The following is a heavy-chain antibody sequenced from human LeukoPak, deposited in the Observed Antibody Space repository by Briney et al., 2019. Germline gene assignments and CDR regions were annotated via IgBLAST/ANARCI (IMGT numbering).Heavy chain of an antibody. J-gene: IGHJ4*02. CDR1: GYTFTSDG. Sequence: ASVKVSCKASGYTFTSDGISWVRQAPGQGLEWMGWISAYNGNTNYAQKLQGRVTMTTDTSTSTAYMELRSLRSDDTAVYYCARAYCGGDCYLPKDFDYWGQGTLVTVSS. CDR2: ISAYNGNT. CDR3: ARAYCGGDCYLPKDFDY. V-gene: IGHV1-18*01. D-gene: IGHD2-21*02.